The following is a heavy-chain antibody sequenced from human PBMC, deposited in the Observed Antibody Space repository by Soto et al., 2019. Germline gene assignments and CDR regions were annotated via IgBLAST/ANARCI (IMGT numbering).Heavy chain of an antibody. V-gene: IGHV3-21*01. CDR2: ISGSSTYI. CDR3: AREELPPGTSFNSWFDP. D-gene: IGHD1-1*01. Sequence: GGSLRLSCVGSGFTFSDYKMNWVRQAPGQGLEWVSSISGSSTYIYYADSVRGRFTISRDNAKNSVHLQMNSLRVEDTAVYFCAREELPPGTSFNSWFDPWGQGTLVTVSS. J-gene: IGHJ5*02. CDR1: GFTFSDYK.